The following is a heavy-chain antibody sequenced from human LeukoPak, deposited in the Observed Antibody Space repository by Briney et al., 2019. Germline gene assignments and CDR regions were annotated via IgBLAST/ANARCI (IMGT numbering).Heavy chain of an antibody. J-gene: IGHJ6*03. CDR1: GFTFSSYS. CDR3: ARGREYSSSWYVSYYYYYMDV. D-gene: IGHD6-13*01. V-gene: IGHV3-48*01. Sequence: GGSLRLSCAASGFTFSSYSMNWVRQAPGKGVEWVSYISSSSSNIYYADSVKGRFTISRDNAKNSLYLQMNSLRAEDTAVYYCARGREYSSSWYVSYYYYYMDVWGKGTTVTVSS. CDR2: ISSSSSNI.